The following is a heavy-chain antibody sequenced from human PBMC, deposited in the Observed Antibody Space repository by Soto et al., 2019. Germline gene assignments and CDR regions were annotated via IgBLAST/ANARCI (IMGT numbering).Heavy chain of an antibody. D-gene: IGHD3-10*01. CDR3: ARDTGGKLLWFGDVGAFDI. V-gene: IGHV3-48*03. CDR1: GFTFSSYE. Sequence: GVSLRLSCAASGFTFSSYEMNWVRQAPGKGLEWVSYISSSGSTIYYADSVKGRFTISRDNAKNSLYLQMNSLRAKDTAVYYCARDTGGKLLWFGDVGAFDIWGQGTMVTVS. CDR2: ISSSGSTI. J-gene: IGHJ3*02.